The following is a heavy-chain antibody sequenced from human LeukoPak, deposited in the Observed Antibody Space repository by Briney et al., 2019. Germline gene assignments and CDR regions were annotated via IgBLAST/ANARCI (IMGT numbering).Heavy chain of an antibody. V-gene: IGHV4-34*01. CDR3: AREGDSIDALDI. D-gene: IGHD3-22*01. J-gene: IGHJ3*02. Sequence: SETLSLTCAVYGGSFSGYYWSWIRQPPGKGLEWIGEINHSGSTNYNPSLKSRVTISVDTSKNQFSLKLSSVTAADTAVYYCAREGDSIDALDIWGQGTMVTVSS. CDR1: GGSFSGYY. CDR2: INHSGST.